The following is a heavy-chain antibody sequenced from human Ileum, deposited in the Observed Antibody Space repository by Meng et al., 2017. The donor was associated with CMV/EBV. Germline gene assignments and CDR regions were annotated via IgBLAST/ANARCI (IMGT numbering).Heavy chain of an antibody. V-gene: IGHV3-21*01. CDR1: GFTFSSYS. D-gene: IGHD2-2*01. CDR3: ARSYFHCSSTSCPDY. Sequence: SWAASGFTFSSYSMNWVRQAPGKGLEWVSSISSSSSYIYYADSVKGRFTISRDNAKNSLYLQMNSLRAEDTAVYYCARSYFHCSSTSCPDYWGQGTLVTVSS. J-gene: IGHJ4*02. CDR2: ISSSSSYI.